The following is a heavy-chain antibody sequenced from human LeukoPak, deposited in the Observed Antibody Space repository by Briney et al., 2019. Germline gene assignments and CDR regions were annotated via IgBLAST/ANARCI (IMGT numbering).Heavy chain of an antibody. CDR3: ARRRERGASDAFAF. CDR1: GFTFSSYS. D-gene: IGHD3-16*01. CDR2: ISGSGGTT. Sequence: PGGSLILSCAASGFTFSSYSISWVRQTPGKGLECVSAISGSGGTTYYANSVEGRFTISRDNAKNTVYLQMNSLRAEDTAVYYCARRRERGASDAFAFWGQGTMVTVSS. J-gene: IGHJ3*01. V-gene: IGHV3-23*01.